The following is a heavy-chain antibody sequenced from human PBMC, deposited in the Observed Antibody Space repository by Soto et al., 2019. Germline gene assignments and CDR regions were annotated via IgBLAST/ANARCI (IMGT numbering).Heavy chain of an antibody. CDR3: ARYGSGSYYPTTFDY. Sequence: SETLSLTCAVSGGSISSSNWWSWVRQPPGKGLEWIGEIYHSGSTNYNPSLKSRVTISVDKSKNQFSLKLSSVTAADTAVYYCARYGSGSYYPTTFDYWGQGTLVTVSS. CDR2: IYHSGST. CDR1: GGSISSSNW. D-gene: IGHD3-10*01. J-gene: IGHJ4*02. V-gene: IGHV4-4*02.